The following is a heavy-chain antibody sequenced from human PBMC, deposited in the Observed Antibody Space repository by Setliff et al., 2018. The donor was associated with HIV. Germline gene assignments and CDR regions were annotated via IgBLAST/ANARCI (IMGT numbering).Heavy chain of an antibody. CDR3: ARGAALLPGYSDRWEYFYMDV. V-gene: IGHV4-34*01. Sequence: SETLSLTCVVYGGSFSDYYWTWIRQPPEKGLEWIGKINYSGSTDYNSSLRSRVTISVDTSKNQFSLRLNSVTAADTAVYYCARGAALLPGYSDRWEYFYMDVWGKGTTVTVSS. J-gene: IGHJ6*03. CDR2: INYSGST. D-gene: IGHD5-12*01. CDR1: GGSFSDYY.